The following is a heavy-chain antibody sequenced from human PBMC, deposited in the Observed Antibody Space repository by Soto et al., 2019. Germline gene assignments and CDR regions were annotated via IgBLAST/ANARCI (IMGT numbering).Heavy chain of an antibody. CDR1: GGIFHGYG. D-gene: IGHD1-7*01. CDR3: ARDGIGGTVFRGYLVY. CDR2: IRFDGSNE. J-gene: IGHJ4*02. V-gene: IGHV3-33*01. Sequence: QEQLVESGGGVVQPGTSLRLSCAVPGGIFHGYGMHWVRQAPGKGLEWVAIIRFDGSNEEYADSVKGRFTISRDNSKNTLYLQMSTLGADGSAVDYCARDGIGGTVFRGYLVYWGRGTVVTVSS.